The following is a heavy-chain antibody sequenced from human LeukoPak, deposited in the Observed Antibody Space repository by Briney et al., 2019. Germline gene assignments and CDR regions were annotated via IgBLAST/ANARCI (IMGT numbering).Heavy chain of an antibody. V-gene: IGHV5-51*01. CDR2: SFPGDSYT. Sequence: VESLKISCKGSGYSFTSYWIGWVRQMPGKGLEWMGISFPGDSYTRYSPSFQGQVTISADKSISTAYLQWSSLKASDTAMYYCASTRYCSGGSCYSPGGAFDIWGQGTMVTVS. CDR1: GYSFTSYW. D-gene: IGHD2-15*01. CDR3: ASTRYCSGGSCYSPGGAFDI. J-gene: IGHJ3*02.